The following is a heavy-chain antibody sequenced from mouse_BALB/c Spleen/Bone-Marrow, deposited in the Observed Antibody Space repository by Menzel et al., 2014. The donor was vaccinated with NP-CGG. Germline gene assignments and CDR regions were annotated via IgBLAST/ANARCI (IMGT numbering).Heavy chain of an antibody. CDR1: GYTFSSYW. Sequence: VQLVESGAELMKPGASVKISCKATGYTFSSYWIEWVKQRPGHGLEWIGEILPGSGSTNYNEKFKGKATFTAATSSNTAYMHLSSLTSEDSAVYYCASGLLRPYYAMDYWGQGTSVTVSS. J-gene: IGHJ4*01. CDR2: ILPGSGST. CDR3: ASGLLRPYYAMDY. D-gene: IGHD1-2*01. V-gene: IGHV1-9*01.